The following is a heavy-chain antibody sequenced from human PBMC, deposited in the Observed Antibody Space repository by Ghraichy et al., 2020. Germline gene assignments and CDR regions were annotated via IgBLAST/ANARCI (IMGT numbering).Heavy chain of an antibody. V-gene: IGHV3-74*01. J-gene: IGHJ6*03. CDR3: ARDHYYDFWSGYFNYYYYMDV. D-gene: IGHD3-3*01. Sequence: GESLNISCAASGFTFSSYWMHWVRQAPGKGLVWVSRINSDGSSTSYADSVKGRFTISRDNAKNTLYLQMNSLRAEDTAVYYCARDHYYDFWSGYFNYYYYMDVWGKGTTVTVSS. CDR1: GFTFSSYW. CDR2: INSDGSST.